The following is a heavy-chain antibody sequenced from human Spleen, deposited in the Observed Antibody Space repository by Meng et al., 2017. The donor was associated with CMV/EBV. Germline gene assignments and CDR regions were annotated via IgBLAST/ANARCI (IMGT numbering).Heavy chain of an antibody. CDR2: INWNGDSS. CDR3: ARTYSSGYYFENGMDV. Sequence: LSLTCAASGFNFDDNGMSWVRQAPGKGLEWVSGINWNGDSSGYADSVRGRFTISRDNAKKSLYLQMNSLRAEDTALYYCARTYSSGYYFENGMDVWGQGTTVTVSS. J-gene: IGHJ6*02. CDR1: GFNFDDNG. V-gene: IGHV3-20*04. D-gene: IGHD3-22*01.